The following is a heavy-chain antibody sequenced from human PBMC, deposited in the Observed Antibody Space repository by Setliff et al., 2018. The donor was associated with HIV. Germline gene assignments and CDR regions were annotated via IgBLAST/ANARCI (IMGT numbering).Heavy chain of an antibody. CDR2: IIPIFGTT. Sequence: GASVKVSCKASGGTFSTHAINWVRQAPGQGLEWMGGIIPIFGTTHYAQKFQGRVTITTDESTNTGYMELSSLRSEDTAVYYCARESACSSTSCPKVLDYWGQGTLVTVSS. D-gene: IGHD2-2*01. J-gene: IGHJ4*02. V-gene: IGHV1-69*05. CDR3: ARESACSSTSCPKVLDY. CDR1: GGTFSTHA.